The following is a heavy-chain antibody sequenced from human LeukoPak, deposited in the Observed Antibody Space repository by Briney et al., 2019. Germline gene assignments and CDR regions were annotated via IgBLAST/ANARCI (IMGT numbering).Heavy chain of an antibody. Sequence: GGSLRLSCIASGFTFGDYAMSWVRQAPGKGLEWVGFIRSKAYGGTTEYAASVKGRFTISRDDSKSIAYLQMNSLKTEDTAVYYCTRVGTANDAFDIWGQGTMVTVSS. CDR1: GFTFGDYA. CDR3: TRVGTANDAFDI. CDR2: IRSKAYGGTT. V-gene: IGHV3-49*04. D-gene: IGHD1-1*01. J-gene: IGHJ3*02.